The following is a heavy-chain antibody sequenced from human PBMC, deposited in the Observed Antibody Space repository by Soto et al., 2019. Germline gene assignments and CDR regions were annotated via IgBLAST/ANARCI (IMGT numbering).Heavy chain of an antibody. V-gene: IGHV4-59*01. J-gene: IGHJ4*02. CDR3: ARDASQFDY. CDR2: IYYSGST. D-gene: IGHD3-16*01. CDR1: GGSISSYY. Sequence: QVQLQESGPGLVKPSETLSLTCTVSGGSISSYYWSWIRQPPGKGLEWIGYIYYSGSTNYNPSLKSRVTLSVDTSKNQFSLKLSSVTAADTAVYYCARDASQFDYWGQGTLVTVSS.